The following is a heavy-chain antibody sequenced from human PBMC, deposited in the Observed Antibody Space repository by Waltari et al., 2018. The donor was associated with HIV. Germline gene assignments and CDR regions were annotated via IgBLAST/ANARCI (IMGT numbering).Heavy chain of an antibody. CDR3: AKDPRYYDILTGYPQNYCDY. CDR2: ISYDGSNK. V-gene: IGHV3-30*18. J-gene: IGHJ4*02. D-gene: IGHD3-9*01. CDR1: GFTFSSYG. Sequence: QVQLVESGGGVVQPGRSLRLSCAASGFTFSSYGMHWVRQAPGKGLEWVAVISYDGSNKYYADSVKGRFTISRDNSKNTLYLQMNSLRAEDTAVYYCAKDPRYYDILTGYPQNYCDYWGQGTLVTVSS.